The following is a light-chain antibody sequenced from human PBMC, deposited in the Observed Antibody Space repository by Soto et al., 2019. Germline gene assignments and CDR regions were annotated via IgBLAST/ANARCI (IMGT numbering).Light chain of an antibody. CDR2: AAF. J-gene: IGKJ2*01. V-gene: IGKV1-9*01. CDR1: QGITSY. CDR3: QQLYSYPRT. Sequence: IQLTQSPSSLSASVGDRVTITCRASQGITSYLAWYQQKPGKAPNLLIYAAFTLQSEVPSRFSGSGSGTDFTLTISSLQPEDFATYYCQQLYSYPRTFGQGTKVDIK.